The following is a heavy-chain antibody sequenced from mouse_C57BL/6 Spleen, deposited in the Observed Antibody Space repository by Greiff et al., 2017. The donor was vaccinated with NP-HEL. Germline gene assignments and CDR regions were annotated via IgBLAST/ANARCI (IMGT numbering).Heavy chain of an antibody. CDR3: ARTLTGTSWFAY. D-gene: IGHD4-1*01. CDR2: INPYNGGT. Sequence: EVQLQQSGPVLVKPGASVKMSCKASGYTFSDYYMNWVKQSHGKSLEWIGVINPYNGGTSYNQKFKGKATLTVDKSSSTAYMELNSLTSEDSAVYYCARTLTGTSWFAYWGQGTLVTVSA. CDR1: GYTFSDYY. V-gene: IGHV1-19*01. J-gene: IGHJ3*01.